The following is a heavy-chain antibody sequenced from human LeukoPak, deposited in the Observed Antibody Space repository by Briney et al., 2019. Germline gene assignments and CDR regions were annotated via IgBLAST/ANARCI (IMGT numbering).Heavy chain of an antibody. CDR3: ARETLGWFDP. V-gene: IGHV3-53*01. J-gene: IGHJ5*02. Sequence: GGSLRLSCAASGFTVSSNYMSWVRQAPGKGLEWVSVIYSGGSTYYADSVKGRFTIFRDNSKNTLYLQMNSLRAEDTAVYYCARETLGWFDPWGQGTLVTVSS. D-gene: IGHD1-26*01. CDR1: GFTVSSNY. CDR2: IYSGGST.